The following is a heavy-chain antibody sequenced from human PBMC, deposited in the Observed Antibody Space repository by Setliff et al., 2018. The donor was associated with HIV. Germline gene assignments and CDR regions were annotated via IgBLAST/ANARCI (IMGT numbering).Heavy chain of an antibody. CDR1: GYTFTNYG. CDR2: ISGYNSDT. J-gene: IGHJ4*02. Sequence: ASVKVSCKASGYTFTNYGISWLRQATGQGLEWMGWISGYNSDTKYAEKVQGRVTMTTDTSTGTAYMELRGLRSDDTAVYYCAREVVPPSEYTTFDSWGQGSLVTVSS. CDR3: AREVVPPSEYTTFDS. V-gene: IGHV1-18*04. D-gene: IGHD6-6*01.